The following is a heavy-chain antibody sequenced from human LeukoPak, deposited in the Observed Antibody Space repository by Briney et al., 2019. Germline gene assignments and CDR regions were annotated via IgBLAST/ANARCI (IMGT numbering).Heavy chain of an antibody. Sequence: SETLSLTCTVSGGSISSYYWSWIRQPPGKGLEWIGYIYYSGSTSYNPSLKSRVTISVDTSKNQFSLKLSSVTAADTAVYYCARSSSFRGVPFDYWGQGTLVTVSS. CDR1: GGSISSYY. J-gene: IGHJ4*02. CDR3: ARSSSFRGVPFDY. CDR2: IYYSGST. D-gene: IGHD3-10*01. V-gene: IGHV4-59*01.